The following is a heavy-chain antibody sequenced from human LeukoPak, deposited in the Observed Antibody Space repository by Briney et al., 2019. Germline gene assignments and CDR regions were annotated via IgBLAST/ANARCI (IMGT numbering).Heavy chain of an antibody. Sequence: GRSLRLSCAASGFTFDDYAMHWVRQAPGKGLEWVSGISWNSGSIGYADSVKGRFTISRDNTKNSLYLQMNSLRAEDTALYYCAKDIGSSTFWYFDLWGRGTLVTVSS. CDR3: AKDIGSSTFWYFDL. CDR1: GFTFDDYA. CDR2: ISWNSGSI. V-gene: IGHV3-9*01. D-gene: IGHD6-6*01. J-gene: IGHJ2*01.